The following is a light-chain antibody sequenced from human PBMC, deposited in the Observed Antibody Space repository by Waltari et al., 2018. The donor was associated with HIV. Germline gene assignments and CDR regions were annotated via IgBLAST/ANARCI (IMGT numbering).Light chain of an antibody. CDR3: QQSYNTPPWT. Sequence: DIQMTQSPSSLSASVGDRVTIPCRASQSISSYLNWYQHKPGKAPKLLIYAASSLQSGVPSRFSGSGSGTDFTLTISSLQPEYFATYYCQQSYNTPPWTFGQGTKVAFK. V-gene: IGKV1-39*01. CDR2: AAS. J-gene: IGKJ1*01. CDR1: QSISSY.